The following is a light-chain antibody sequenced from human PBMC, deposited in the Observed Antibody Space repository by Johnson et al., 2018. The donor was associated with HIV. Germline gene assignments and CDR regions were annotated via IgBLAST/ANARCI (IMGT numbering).Light chain of an antibody. CDR3: GTWDSSLTSYV. V-gene: IGLV1-51*01. Sequence: QFVLTQPPSVSAAPGQTVTISCSGSSSNVGSSFVSWYRQVPGTAPKLLIYDNNKRPSGIPGRFSGSKSGPSATLGITGLQTGDEADYYCGTWDSSLTSYVFVAGTKVT. CDR1: SSNVGSSF. CDR2: DNN. J-gene: IGLJ1*01.